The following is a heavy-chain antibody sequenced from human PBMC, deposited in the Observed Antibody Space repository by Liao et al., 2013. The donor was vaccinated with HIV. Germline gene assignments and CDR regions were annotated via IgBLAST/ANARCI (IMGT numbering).Heavy chain of an antibody. CDR1: GASISGGSYE. J-gene: IGHJ2*01. CDR2: IYASGST. CDR3: AKFMVRGPFDL. Sequence: QVQLQESGPGLVKPSQTLSLTCTVSGASISGGSYEWSWMRQPAGKGLEWIGRIYASGSTNYHPSLKSRVTISVDTSKNQFSLKLSSVTAADTAVYYCAKFMVRGPFDLWGRGTLVTVSS. D-gene: IGHD3-10*01. V-gene: IGHV4-61*02.